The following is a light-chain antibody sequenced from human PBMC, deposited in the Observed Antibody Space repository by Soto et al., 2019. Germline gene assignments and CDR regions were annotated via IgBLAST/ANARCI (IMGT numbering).Light chain of an antibody. V-gene: IGLV1-44*01. CDR3: AAWDDSLNGWV. CDR2: NTD. CDR1: SPNIGINA. Sequence: QPVLSQPPSTSGTPGQRVTISCSGGSPNIGINAVNWYQQIPGTAPKLLFYNTDQRPSGVPDRFSASKSGTSASLAISGLQSEDEADYYCAAWDDSLNGWVFGGGTKVTVL. J-gene: IGLJ3*02.